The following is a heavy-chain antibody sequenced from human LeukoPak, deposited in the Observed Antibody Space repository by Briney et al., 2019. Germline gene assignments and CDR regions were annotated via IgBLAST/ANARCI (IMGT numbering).Heavy chain of an antibody. CDR2: ISAGNGNT. D-gene: IGHD2-2*01. CDR3: ARKGYCSSTSCHYYYYGMDV. V-gene: IGHV1-3*01. CDR1: GYTFTSYA. Sequence: GASVKVSCKASGYTFTSYAIHWVRQAPGQRLEWMGWISAGNGNTKYSQNFQGRVTFISNTSATTAFMELSSLRSEDTAVYYCARKGYCSSTSCHYYYYGMDVWGQGTTVTVSS. J-gene: IGHJ6*02.